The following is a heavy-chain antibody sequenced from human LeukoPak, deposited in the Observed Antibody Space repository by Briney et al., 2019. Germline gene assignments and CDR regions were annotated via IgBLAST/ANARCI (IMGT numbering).Heavy chain of an antibody. D-gene: IGHD3-10*01. CDR3: ARGGSGRWPMNY. Sequence: SETLSLTCAVSGGSISSGGYSWSWIRQPPGKGLEWIGYIYHSGSTYYNPSLKSRVTISVDRSKNQFSLKLSSVTAADTAVYYCARGGSGRWPMNYWGQGTLVTVSP. J-gene: IGHJ4*02. CDR2: IYHSGST. CDR1: GGSISSGGYS. V-gene: IGHV4-30-2*01.